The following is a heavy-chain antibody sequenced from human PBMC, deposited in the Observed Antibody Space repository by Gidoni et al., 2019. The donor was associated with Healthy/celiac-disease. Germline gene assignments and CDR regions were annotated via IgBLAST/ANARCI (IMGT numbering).Heavy chain of an antibody. CDR1: GFAFSSDA. CDR3: ASEVVPKAY. D-gene: IGHD2-2*01. V-gene: IGHV3-23*04. J-gene: IGHJ4*02. CDR2: ISDRGGST. Sequence: EVQLVASGGGLVQPGGSLRLSCSASGFAFSSDAMNWVRQAPGKGMEWVSAISDRGGSTFYADSVKGRFTISRDNSKNTLYLQMDSLRAEDTAVYYCASEVVPKAYWGQGTLVTVSS.